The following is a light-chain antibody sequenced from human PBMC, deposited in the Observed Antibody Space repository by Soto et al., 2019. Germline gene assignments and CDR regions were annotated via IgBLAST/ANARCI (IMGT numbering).Light chain of an antibody. J-gene: IGLJ1*01. Sequence: QSVLTQPPSVSGAPGQRVTISCTGSSSNIGAGYDVHWYQQLPGTAPKLIIYGNSNRPSGVPDRFSGSKSGTSASLAITGLQAEDEADYYCQSYDSSLRGFYVFGTGTKVTVL. CDR1: SSNIGAGYD. V-gene: IGLV1-40*01. CDR2: GNS. CDR3: QSYDSSLRGFYV.